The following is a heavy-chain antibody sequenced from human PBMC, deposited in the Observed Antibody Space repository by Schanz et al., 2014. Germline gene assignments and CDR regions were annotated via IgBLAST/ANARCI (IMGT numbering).Heavy chain of an antibody. D-gene: IGHD2-2*01. J-gene: IGHJ4*02. V-gene: IGHV1-18*01. CDR2: ISPYTGNT. CDR1: GYTFSDYG. Sequence: QVQLVQSGAEVKKPGASVKVSCKTSGYTFSDYGITWVRQAPGQGLEWVGWISPYTGNTHYFDKMEGRVTMTTDTSTSTAYMELSSLRSDDTAVYYCARAPTAYCSDTSCLGTPFDYWGQGTLVTVSS. CDR3: ARAPTAYCSDTSCLGTPFDY.